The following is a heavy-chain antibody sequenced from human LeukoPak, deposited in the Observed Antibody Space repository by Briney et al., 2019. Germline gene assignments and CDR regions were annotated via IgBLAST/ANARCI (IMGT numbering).Heavy chain of an antibody. CDR1: GGSISSSSYY. CDR3: ARGGDYGDPPDY. J-gene: IGHJ4*02. V-gene: IGHV4-39*01. CDR2: IYYSGST. D-gene: IGHD4-17*01. Sequence: SETLSLTCTVSGGSISSSSYYWGWIRQPPGKGLEWIGSIYYSGSTYYNPSLKSRVTISVDTSKNQFSLKLSSVTAADTAVYYCARGGDYGDPPDYWGQGTLVTASS.